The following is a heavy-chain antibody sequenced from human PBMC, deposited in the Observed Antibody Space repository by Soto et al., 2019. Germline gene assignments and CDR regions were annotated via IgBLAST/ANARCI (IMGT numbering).Heavy chain of an antibody. CDR1: GFTFSDYW. CDR2: IIQDGSDK. Sequence: GGSLRLSCAASGFTFSDYWMSWVRQAPGKGLEWVASIIQDGSDKYYVDSVKGRFTISRDNAKNSLYLQVNSLSAEDTAVYYCARAVGPFDFWGQGTMVTVSS. V-gene: IGHV3-7*02. J-gene: IGHJ3*01. CDR3: ARAVGPFDF.